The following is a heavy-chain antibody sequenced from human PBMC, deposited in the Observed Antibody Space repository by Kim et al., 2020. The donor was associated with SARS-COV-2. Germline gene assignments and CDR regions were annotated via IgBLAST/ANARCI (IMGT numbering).Heavy chain of an antibody. V-gene: IGHV3-53*01. CDR2: IYSGGST. J-gene: IGHJ5*02. CDR1: GFTVSSNY. CDR3: AREEGGWPNWFDP. Sequence: GGSLRLSCAASGFTVSSNYMSWVRQAPGKGLEWVSVIYSGGSTYYADSVKGRFTISRDNSKNTLYLQMNSLRAEDTAVYYCAREEGGWPNWFDPWGQGTLVTVSS. D-gene: IGHD6-19*01.